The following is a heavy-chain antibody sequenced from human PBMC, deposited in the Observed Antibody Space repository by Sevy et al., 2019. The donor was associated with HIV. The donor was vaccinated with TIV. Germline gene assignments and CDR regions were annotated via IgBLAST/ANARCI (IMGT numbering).Heavy chain of an antibody. CDR1: GLTFSYYG. Sequence: GGSLRLSCAASGLTFSYYGMHWVRQAPGKGLEWVTFISYDAINKYYADSVKGRFTISRDNSKNTLYLQMNSLRPEDTALYYCPKNTAAVGTGGFDYWGQGTLVTVSS. D-gene: IGHD6-13*01. J-gene: IGHJ4*02. V-gene: IGHV3-30*02. CDR3: PKNTAAVGTGGFDY. CDR2: ISYDAINK.